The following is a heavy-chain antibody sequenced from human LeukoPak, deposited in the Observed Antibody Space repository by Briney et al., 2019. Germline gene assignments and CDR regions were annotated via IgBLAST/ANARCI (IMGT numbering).Heavy chain of an antibody. CDR1: GFTFSSYA. V-gene: IGHV3-30-3*01. D-gene: IGHD4-17*01. J-gene: IGHJ4*02. Sequence: GRSLRLSCAASGFTFSSYAMHWVRQAPGKGLEWVAVISYDGSNKYYADSVKGRFTISRDNSKNTLYLQMNSLRAEDTAVYYCARALGYGDYYFDYWGQGTLVTVSS. CDR3: ARALGYGDYYFDY. CDR2: ISYDGSNK.